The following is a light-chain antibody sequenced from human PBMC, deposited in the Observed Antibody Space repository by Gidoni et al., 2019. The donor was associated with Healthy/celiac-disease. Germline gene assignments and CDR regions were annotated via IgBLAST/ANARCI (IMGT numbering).Light chain of an antibody. CDR2: GKN. CDR3: NSRDSSGNHLV. V-gene: IGLV3-19*01. J-gene: IGLJ2*01. Sequence: SSELTQDPAVSVALGKTVRITCQGDSLRSYYASWYQQKPGQAPVLVIYGKNNRPSGLPDRFSGSISGNTASVTITGAQAEDEADYYCNSRDSSGNHLVFGGGTKLTVL. CDR1: SLRSYY.